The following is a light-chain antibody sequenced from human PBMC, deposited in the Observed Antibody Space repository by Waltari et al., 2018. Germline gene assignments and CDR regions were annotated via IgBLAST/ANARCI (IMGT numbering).Light chain of an antibody. J-gene: IGLJ2*01. Sequence: SYVLAQPPPASVAPGKTATIASWGNTVGGRSVQWYQQKPGQAPLLVVHDDNARPSGIPDRFSGSNSGDTATLTISRVEVGDEADYYCQVWDSSPETVVFGGGTKLTVL. CDR3: QVWDSSPETVV. CDR1: TVGGRS. V-gene: IGLV3-21*01. CDR2: DDN.